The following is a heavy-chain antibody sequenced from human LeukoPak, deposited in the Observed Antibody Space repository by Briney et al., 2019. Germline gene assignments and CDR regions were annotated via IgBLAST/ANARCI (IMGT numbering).Heavy chain of an antibody. V-gene: IGHV3-7*01. CDR2: IKTDGYDK. Sequence: GGSLRLSCAASTFIFSDYAMTWVRQAPGKGLEWVANIKTDGYDKYYVDSLKGRFTISRDNAENSLYLQMDSLRAEDTAVYYCARALYNHGWFPDYFDYWGQGTLVTVSS. CDR3: ARALYNHGWFPDYFDY. D-gene: IGHD6-19*01. J-gene: IGHJ4*02. CDR1: TFIFSDYA.